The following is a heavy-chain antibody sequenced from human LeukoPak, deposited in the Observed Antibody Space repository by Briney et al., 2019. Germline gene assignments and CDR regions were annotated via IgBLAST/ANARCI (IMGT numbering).Heavy chain of an antibody. CDR1: GYSFIKYG. CDR2: ISADNGNT. V-gene: IGHV1-18*01. CDR3: ARVDILTGYYFFDY. J-gene: IGHJ4*02. Sequence: ASVKVSCKASGYSFIKYGISWVRQAPGQGLEWMGWISADNGNTYYTQKFQGRVTFTTDTSTSTAYMEPRSLRSDDTAVYYCARVDILTGYYFFDYWGQGTLVTVSS. D-gene: IGHD3-9*01.